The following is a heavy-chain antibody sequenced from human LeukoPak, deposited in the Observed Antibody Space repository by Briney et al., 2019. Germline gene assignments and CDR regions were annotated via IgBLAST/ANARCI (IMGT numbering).Heavy chain of an antibody. Sequence: SETLSLTCAVYSGSFGGYYWSWIRQPPGKGLEWIGEINHSGSTNYNPSLKSRVTISVDTSKNQFSLKPSSVTAADTAVYYCARRPGNSGSYLCAFDIWGQGTMVTVSS. J-gene: IGHJ3*02. D-gene: IGHD1-26*01. CDR3: ARRPGNSGSYLCAFDI. CDR1: SGSFGGYY. V-gene: IGHV4-34*01. CDR2: INHSGST.